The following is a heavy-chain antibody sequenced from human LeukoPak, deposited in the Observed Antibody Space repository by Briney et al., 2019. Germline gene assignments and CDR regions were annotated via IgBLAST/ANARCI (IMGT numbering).Heavy chain of an antibody. J-gene: IGHJ4*02. Sequence: SETLSLTCTVSGGSFSSDNYFWVWIRQAPGKGLEWLGSVYYSGNTYYNPSLKSRVTISIDASKNHFSLKLTSVTAADTGVYYCASRLRFLEWLSNDYWGQGTLVTVSS. V-gene: IGHV4-39*01. CDR3: ASRLRFLEWLSNDY. D-gene: IGHD3-3*01. CDR1: GGSFSSDNYF. CDR2: VYYSGNT.